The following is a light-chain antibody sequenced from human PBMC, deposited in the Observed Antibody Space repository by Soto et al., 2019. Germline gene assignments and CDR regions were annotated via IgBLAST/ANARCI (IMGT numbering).Light chain of an antibody. CDR2: EVN. V-gene: IGLV2-8*01. Sequence: QSALTQPPSASGSPGQSVAISCTGTSSDVGGYNYVSWYQQHPGKAPKLMIYEVNKRPSGVPDRFSGSKSGNTASLTVSGLQAEDEADYYCAAWDDSLSGLVFGGGTKVTVL. CDR1: SSDVGGYNY. J-gene: IGLJ2*01. CDR3: AAWDDSLSGLV.